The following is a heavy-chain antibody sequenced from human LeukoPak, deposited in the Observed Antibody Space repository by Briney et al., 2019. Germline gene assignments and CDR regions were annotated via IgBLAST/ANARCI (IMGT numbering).Heavy chain of an antibody. CDR2: IRFDGSNR. Sequence: AGTLSLTCAASGFTISNFGMHWVCQAPPPGQELVSYIRFDGSNRSYSDLVMGRFVITRDNSKNTVYLQMNSLRTEDTAVYYCAKRAGSALSAGAWGQGTRVSVSS. CDR3: AKRAGSALSAGA. J-gene: IGHJ5*02. D-gene: IGHD3-10*01. V-gene: IGHV3-30*02. CDR1: GFTISNFG.